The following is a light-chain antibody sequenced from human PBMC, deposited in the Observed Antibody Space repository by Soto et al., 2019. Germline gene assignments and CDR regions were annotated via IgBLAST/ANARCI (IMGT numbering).Light chain of an antibody. CDR1: RSITSTF. J-gene: IGKJ2*01. Sequence: EIVLTQSPGTLSLSPGERAALSCRASRSITSTFLAWYQQKPGQAPRLLIYGVSSRATGIPDRFSGSGSGTDFTLTISRLEAEDFAVYYCQQYGNSPYAFGQGTKLEIK. CDR3: QQYGNSPYA. V-gene: IGKV3-20*01. CDR2: GVS.